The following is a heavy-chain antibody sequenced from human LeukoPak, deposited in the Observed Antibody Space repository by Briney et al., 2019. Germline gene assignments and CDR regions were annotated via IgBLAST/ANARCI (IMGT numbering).Heavy chain of an antibody. J-gene: IGHJ4*02. Sequence: ASVRVSCTASGYTFTSYDINWVRQATGQGLEWMGWMNPNSGNTGYAQKFQGRVTMTRNTSISTAYMELSSLRSEDTAVYYCARVGDYETYDYWGQGTLVTVSS. CDR3: ARVGDYETYDY. CDR2: MNPNSGNT. V-gene: IGHV1-8*01. CDR1: GYTFTSYD. D-gene: IGHD3-16*01.